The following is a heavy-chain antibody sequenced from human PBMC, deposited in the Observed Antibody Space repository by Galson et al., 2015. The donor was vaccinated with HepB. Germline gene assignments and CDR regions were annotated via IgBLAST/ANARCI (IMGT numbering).Heavy chain of an antibody. Sequence: SVKVSCKASGCTFTGYYMHWVRQAPGQGLEWMGWINPNSGGTNYAQKFQGRVTMTRDTSISTAYMELSRLRSDDTAVCYCATNYDFWSGSNAHYAFDIWGQGTMVTVSS. CDR3: ATNYDFWSGSNAHYAFDI. CDR2: INPNSGGT. J-gene: IGHJ3*02. CDR1: GCTFTGYY. V-gene: IGHV1-2*02. D-gene: IGHD3-3*01.